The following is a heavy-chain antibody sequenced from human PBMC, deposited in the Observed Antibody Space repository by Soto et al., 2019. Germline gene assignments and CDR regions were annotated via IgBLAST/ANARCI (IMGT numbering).Heavy chain of an antibody. Sequence: QPGGSLRLSCAASGFTFSSYGMHWVRQAPGKGLEWVAVIWYDGSNKYYADSVKGRFTISRDNSKNTLYLQINSLRAEDTAVYYCARGLGYCSGGSCWTFDYWGQGTLVTVSS. CDR1: GFTFSSYG. CDR2: IWYDGSNK. J-gene: IGHJ4*02. V-gene: IGHV3-33*01. CDR3: ARGLGYCSGGSCWTFDY. D-gene: IGHD2-15*01.